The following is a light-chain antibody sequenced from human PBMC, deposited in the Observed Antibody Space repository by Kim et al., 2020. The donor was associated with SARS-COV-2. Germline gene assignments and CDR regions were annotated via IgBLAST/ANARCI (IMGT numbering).Light chain of an antibody. CDR1: QSVSSH. CDR3: QHPGT. V-gene: IGKV3-15*01. J-gene: IGKJ1*01. Sequence: ATLSVSPGERATLSCRASQSVSSHLAWYQQKPGQPPRLLIYGAATRATGIPARFSGSGSGTEFTLTISSLQSEDFAVYYCQHPGTFGQGTKVDIK. CDR2: GAA.